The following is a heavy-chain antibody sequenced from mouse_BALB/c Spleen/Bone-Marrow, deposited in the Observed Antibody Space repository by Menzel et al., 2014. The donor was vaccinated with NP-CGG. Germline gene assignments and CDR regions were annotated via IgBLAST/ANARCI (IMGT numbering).Heavy chain of an antibody. Sequence: EVKVVESGPDLVKPGASVKISCKPSGYTFTEYTMHWARQSHGKSLEWIGGINPNNGGTTYNQKFKGKATLTVDKSSSTAYMELRSLTSEVSAVYYCAALYGIVFDYWGQGTTLTVSS. CDR2: INPNNGGT. J-gene: IGHJ2*01. CDR1: GYTFTEYT. D-gene: IGHD2-1*01. V-gene: IGHV1-18*01. CDR3: AALYGIVFDY.